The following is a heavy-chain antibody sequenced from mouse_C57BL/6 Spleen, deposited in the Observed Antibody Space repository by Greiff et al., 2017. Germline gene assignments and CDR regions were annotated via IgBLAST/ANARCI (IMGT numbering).Heavy chain of an antibody. V-gene: IGHV14-2*01. CDR3: ASPIYYDYEVDY. CDR2: IDPEAGET. J-gene: IGHJ2*01. Sequence: VQLQQSGAELVKPGASVTLSCTASGFNIKDYDMHWVKQTTEQGLEWLGGIDPEAGETKYAPKFQGKATITADTYSNTAYLQLSRLTSEDTAVYYCASPIYYDYEVDYWGQGTTLTVSA. D-gene: IGHD2-4*01. CDR1: GFNIKDYD.